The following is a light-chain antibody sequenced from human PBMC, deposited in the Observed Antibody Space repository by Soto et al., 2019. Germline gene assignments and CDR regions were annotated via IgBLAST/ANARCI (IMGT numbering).Light chain of an antibody. V-gene: IGKV3-20*01. Sequence: EIVLTQSPGTLSLSPGERATLSCRASQSVSSSYFAWYQQTPGQAPRLLIYGASIRATGIPDRVSGSGSGTDFTLTTSSLEPEDLAVYYCQQYGSVSITFGQGTRLEIK. CDR3: QQYGSVSIT. J-gene: IGKJ5*01. CDR2: GAS. CDR1: QSVSSSY.